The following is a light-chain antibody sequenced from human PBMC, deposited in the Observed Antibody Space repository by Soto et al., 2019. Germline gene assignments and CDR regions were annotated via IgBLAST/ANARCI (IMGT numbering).Light chain of an antibody. CDR2: DAS. J-gene: IGKJ2*01. CDR3: QQYDNLPPYT. CDR1: QDISNY. V-gene: IGKV1-33*01. Sequence: IQMTQSPSSLSASVGDRVTITCQASQDISNYLNWYQQKPGKAPKLLIYDASNLETGVPSRFSGRGSGTDFTFTISSLQPEDIATYYCQQYDNLPPYTFGQGTKLEIK.